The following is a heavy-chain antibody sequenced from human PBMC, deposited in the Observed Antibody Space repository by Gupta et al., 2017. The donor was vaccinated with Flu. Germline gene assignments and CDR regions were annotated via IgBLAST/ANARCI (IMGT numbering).Heavy chain of an antibody. CDR3: ARDGIAARPGWFDP. V-gene: IGHV4-59*01. J-gene: IGHJ5*02. D-gene: IGHD6-6*01. Sequence: QVQLQESGPGLVKPSETLSLTCTVSGGSISSYYCSWIRQPPRQGLEWCGDIYYSGSTNYNPSLKSRVTISVDTSKNQFSLKLSAVTAAYTAVYYCARDGIAARPGWFDPWGQGTLVTVSS. CDR2: IYYSGST. CDR1: GGSISSYY.